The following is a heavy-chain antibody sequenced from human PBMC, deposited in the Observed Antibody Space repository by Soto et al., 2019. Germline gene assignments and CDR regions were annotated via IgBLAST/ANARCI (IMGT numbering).Heavy chain of an antibody. CDR1: GGTFSSSA. Sequence: QVQLVQSGAEVKKPGSSVKVSCKASGGTFSSSAITWVRQAPGQGLEWMGGIIPFFGPPKYAQKFQGRVTITADESTGTAYMELPSLRSEDTAVYYCATANRVIEMVQYFDYWGQGTLVTVSS. J-gene: IGHJ4*02. CDR3: ATANRVIEMVQYFDY. D-gene: IGHD3-22*01. V-gene: IGHV1-69*12. CDR2: IIPFFGPP.